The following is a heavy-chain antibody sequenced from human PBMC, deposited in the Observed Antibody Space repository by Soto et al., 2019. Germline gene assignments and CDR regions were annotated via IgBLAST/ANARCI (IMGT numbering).Heavy chain of an antibody. V-gene: IGHV1-69*01. CDR1: GGTFSSHS. CDR3: AREVCYGDFSAALLD. D-gene: IGHD4-17*01. CDR2: VISLFGTA. Sequence: VQLMQSGAEVKKPGSSVKVSCKASGGTFSSHSINWVRQAPGQGLEWMGGVISLFGTANYAHNFKGRVTITADQTTSTAYTELNSLRSDDTAVYYCAREVCYGDFSAALLDWGQGTLVTVSS. J-gene: IGHJ4*02.